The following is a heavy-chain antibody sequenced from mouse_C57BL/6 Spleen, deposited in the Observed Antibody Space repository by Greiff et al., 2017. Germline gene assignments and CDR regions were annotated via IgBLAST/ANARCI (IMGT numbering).Heavy chain of an antibody. D-gene: IGHD4-1*01. Sequence: EVQLQESGPGLVKPSQSLSLTCSVTGYSITSGYYRNWIRQFPGNQLEWMGYISYDGSNNYNPSLKNRISITRDTSKNQFFLKLNSVTTEDTATYCCARASSGTLFAYWGQGTLVTVSA. J-gene: IGHJ3*01. V-gene: IGHV3-6*01. CDR2: ISYDGSN. CDR3: ARASSGTLFAY. CDR1: GYSITSGYY.